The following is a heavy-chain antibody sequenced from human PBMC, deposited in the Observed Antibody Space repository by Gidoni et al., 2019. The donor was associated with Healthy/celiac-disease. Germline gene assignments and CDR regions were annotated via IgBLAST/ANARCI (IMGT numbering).Heavy chain of an antibody. D-gene: IGHD6-13*01. CDR3: AKDWSQLVPYYYYGMDV. CDR2: ISYDGSNK. Sequence: QVQRVESGGGGVQPGRSLRLSCAASAFTFSSYGRHWVRQGPGKGLEWVAVISYDGSNKYYADSVKGRFTISRDNSKNTLYLQMNSLRAEDTAVYYCAKDWSQLVPYYYYGMDVWGQGTTVTVSS. V-gene: IGHV3-30*18. J-gene: IGHJ6*02. CDR1: AFTFSSYG.